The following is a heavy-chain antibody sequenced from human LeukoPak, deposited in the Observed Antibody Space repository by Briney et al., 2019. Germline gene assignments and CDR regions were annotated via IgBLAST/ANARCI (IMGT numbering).Heavy chain of an antibody. J-gene: IGHJ6*02. CDR3: ARALWSGPVYYGMDV. CDR1: GFTFRSYS. CDR2: ITSSSKTT. V-gene: IGHV3-48*04. Sequence: GGSLRLSCAASGFTFRSYSMNWVRQAPGKGPEWISYITSSSKTTYYAGSVKGRFTISRDNAKNSLYLQMNSLRAEDTAVYYCARALWSGPVYYGMDVWGQGTTVTVSS. D-gene: IGHD3-10*01.